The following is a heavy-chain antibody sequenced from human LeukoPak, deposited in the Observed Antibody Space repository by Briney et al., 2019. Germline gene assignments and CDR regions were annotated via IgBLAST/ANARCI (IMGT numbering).Heavy chain of an antibody. D-gene: IGHD6-13*01. V-gene: IGHV4-34*01. CDR2: INHSGST. Sequence: PSETLSLTCAVYGGSFSGYYWSWLRQPPGKGLEWIGEINHSGSTNYNPSLKSRVTISVDTSKNQFSLKLSSVTAADTAVYYCARVDSSSWYDYYYYMDVWGKGPRSPSP. CDR1: GGSFSGYY. CDR3: ARVDSSSWYDYYYYMDV. J-gene: IGHJ6*03.